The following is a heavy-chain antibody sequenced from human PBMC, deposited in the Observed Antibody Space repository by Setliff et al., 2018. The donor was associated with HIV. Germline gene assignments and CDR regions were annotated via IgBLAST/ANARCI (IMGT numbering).Heavy chain of an antibody. Sequence: PSETLSLTCTISGGSISSFYWSWIRQSPEKRLEWIGYIYSSGSTSYNPSLKSRVTISADTSKNQFSLNIKSMTAADTAIYYCARHWYGSGSPLDSWGQGTLVTVSS. CDR2: IYSSGST. J-gene: IGHJ4*02. CDR3: ARHWYGSGSPLDS. V-gene: IGHV4-59*08. D-gene: IGHD3-10*01. CDR1: GGSISSFY.